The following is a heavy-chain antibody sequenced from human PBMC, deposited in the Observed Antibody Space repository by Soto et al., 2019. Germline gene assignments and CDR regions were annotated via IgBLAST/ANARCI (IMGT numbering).Heavy chain of an antibody. J-gene: IGHJ4*02. Sequence: SETLSLTCGVSGYSISRGYYWGWTRQPPGKGLEWIGSIHHRGNTYYNPSLKRRVTISLDTSKNQFSLKLNSVTAADTAVYFCARDDFDSGGYSIDYWGQGTLVTVYS. CDR1: GYSISRGYY. CDR2: IHHRGNT. CDR3: ARDDFDSGGYSIDY. D-gene: IGHD3-22*01. V-gene: IGHV4-38-2*02.